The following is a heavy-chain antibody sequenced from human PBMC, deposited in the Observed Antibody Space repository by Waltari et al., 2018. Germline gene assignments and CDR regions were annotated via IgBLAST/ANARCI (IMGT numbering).Heavy chain of an antibody. D-gene: IGHD3-3*01. V-gene: IGHV4-4*07. Sequence: QVQLQESGPGLVKPSETLSLTCTVSGGSISSYYWSWIRQPAGKGLEWIGRIYTSGGTNYTPPLKSRVTMSVDTSKNQFSLKLSSVTAADTAVYYCARDQYDFWSGLYYYMDVWGKGTTVTISS. CDR1: GGSISSYY. CDR2: IYTSGGT. CDR3: ARDQYDFWSGLYYYMDV. J-gene: IGHJ6*03.